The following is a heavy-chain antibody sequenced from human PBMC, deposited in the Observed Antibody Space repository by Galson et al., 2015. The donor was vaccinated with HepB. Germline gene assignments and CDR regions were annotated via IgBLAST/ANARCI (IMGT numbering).Heavy chain of an antibody. J-gene: IGHJ4*02. CDR1: GFTVSSNY. CDR3: ARSYCSIATCPVDY. Sequence: SLRLSCAASGFTVSSNYMNWVRQAPGKGLEWVSLIYSGGRTYYADSMKGRLTISRDNSKNTLYLQMHSPGADDTAVYYCARSYCSIATCPVDYWSQGTLVIVSS. V-gene: IGHV3-66*02. CDR2: IYSGGRT. D-gene: IGHD2-2*01.